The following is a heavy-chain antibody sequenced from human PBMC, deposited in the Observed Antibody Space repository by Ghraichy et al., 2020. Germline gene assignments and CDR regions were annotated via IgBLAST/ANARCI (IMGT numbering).Heavy chain of an antibody. CDR2: IWSDGSNK. Sequence: GESLNISCAASGFSFSDYGMHWVRQAPGKGLEWVALIWSDGSNKNYADSVKGRFTISRDNSKNTLYLQMNSLRAEDTAVYYCAREAGRYVGYFLHWGQGTLVIVSS. D-gene: IGHD1-26*01. CDR1: GFSFSDYG. CDR3: AREAGRYVGYFLH. V-gene: IGHV3-33*01. J-gene: IGHJ1*01.